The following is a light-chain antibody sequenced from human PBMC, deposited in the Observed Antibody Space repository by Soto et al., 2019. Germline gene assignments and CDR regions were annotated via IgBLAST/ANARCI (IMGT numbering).Light chain of an antibody. CDR2: EGS. V-gene: IGLV2-23*01. Sequence: QSALTQPASVSGSPGQSITISCTGTSSDVGSYKFVSWYQQHPGKAPKLLIYEGSKRPSGVSNRFSGFKSGNTASLTISGLQAEDEADYYCCSYGGRSTFYVFGTGTKLTVL. CDR1: SSDVGSYKF. J-gene: IGLJ1*01. CDR3: CSYGGRSTFYV.